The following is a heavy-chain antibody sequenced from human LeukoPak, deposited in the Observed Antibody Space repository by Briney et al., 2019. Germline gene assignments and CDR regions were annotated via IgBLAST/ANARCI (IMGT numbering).Heavy chain of an antibody. D-gene: IGHD3-10*01. CDR2: ISSTGSTI. J-gene: IGHJ5*02. CDR3: ARVPRGDWFDP. V-gene: IGHV3-48*03. CDR1: GFSFRSYE. Sequence: GGSLRLSCAASGFSFRSYEMNWVRPAPGKGLEWVSYISSTGSTIYYADSEKGRLTVSRDNAKNSLYLQMNSLRAEDTAVYYCARVPRGDWFDPWGQGTLVTVSS.